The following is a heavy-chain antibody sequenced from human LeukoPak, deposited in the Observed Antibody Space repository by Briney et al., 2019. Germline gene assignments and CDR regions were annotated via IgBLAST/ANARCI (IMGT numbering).Heavy chain of an antibody. Sequence: SETLSLTCTVSGGSISKSSYYWGWIRQPPGKGLKWIGHIHYSGTTHYNPSLKSRVTISVGTSKNQFSLKLSSVIAADTAMYYCARRMSSSWYFDYWGQGTLVTVSS. CDR1: GGSISKSSYY. CDR2: IHYSGTT. J-gene: IGHJ4*02. D-gene: IGHD6-13*01. CDR3: ARRMSSSWYFDY. V-gene: IGHV4-39*01.